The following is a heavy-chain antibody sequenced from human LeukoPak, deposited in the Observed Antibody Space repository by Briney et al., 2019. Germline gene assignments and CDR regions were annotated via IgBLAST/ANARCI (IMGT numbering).Heavy chain of an antibody. D-gene: IGHD3-22*01. J-gene: IGHJ1*01. Sequence: GGSLRLSCAASGFTFSSYSMNWVRQAPGKGLEWVSSISSSSSYIYYADSVKGRFTISRDNAKNSLYLQMNSLRAEDTAVYYCACHPSSGYYAEYFQHWGQGTLVTVSS. CDR1: GFTFSSYS. CDR3: ACHPSSGYYAEYFQH. V-gene: IGHV3-21*01. CDR2: ISSSSSYI.